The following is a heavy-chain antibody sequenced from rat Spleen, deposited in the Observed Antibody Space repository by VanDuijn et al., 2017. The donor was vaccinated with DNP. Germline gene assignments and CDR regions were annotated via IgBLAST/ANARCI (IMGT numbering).Heavy chain of an antibody. J-gene: IGHJ3*01. V-gene: IGHV5-7*01. CDR2: ISYDGSDT. D-gene: IGHD4-3*01. CDR3: ARQEVGVDWFAY. Sequence: EVQLVESDGGLVQPGRSLKLSCAASRFTFSDYYMAWVRQAPKKGLEWVATISYDGSDTYYRDSVKGRFSISRDNAKSTLYLQMDSLRSEDTATYYCARQEVGVDWFAYWGQGTLVTVSS. CDR1: RFTFSDYY.